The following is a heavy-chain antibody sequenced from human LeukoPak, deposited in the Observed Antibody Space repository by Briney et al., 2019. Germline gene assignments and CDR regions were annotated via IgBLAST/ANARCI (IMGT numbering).Heavy chain of an antibody. CDR3: ARGDGAGTTEHLHY. CDR1: GYTLTSYA. D-gene: IGHD1/OR15-1a*01. V-gene: IGHV7-4-1*02. CDR2: INTITGNP. Sequence: ASVKVSCKASGYTLTSYAMNWVRQAPGQGLEWMGWINTITGNPTYAQGFTGRFDFSLDTSASTAYLQIISLKAEDTGVYYCARGDGAGTTEHLHYWGQGTLVTVSS. J-gene: IGHJ1*01.